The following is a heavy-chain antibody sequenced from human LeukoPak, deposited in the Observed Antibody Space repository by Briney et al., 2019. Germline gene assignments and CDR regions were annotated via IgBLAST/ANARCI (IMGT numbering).Heavy chain of an antibody. CDR1: GYTFTGYY. D-gene: IGHD3-9*01. J-gene: IGHJ6*02. CDR3: ARVEEYYDILTGIYYYGMDV. V-gene: IGHV1-2*02. Sequence: ASVKVSCKASGYTFTGYYMHWVRQAPGQGLEWMGWINPNSGGTNYAQKFQGRVTMTRVTSISTAYMELSRLRSDDTAVYYCARVEEYYDILTGIYYYGMDVWGQGTTVTVSS. CDR2: INPNSGGT.